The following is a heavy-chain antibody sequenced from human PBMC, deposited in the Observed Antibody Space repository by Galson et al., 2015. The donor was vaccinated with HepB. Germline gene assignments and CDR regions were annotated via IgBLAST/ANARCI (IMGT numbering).Heavy chain of an antibody. CDR3: ARERGRGYSSGWFDP. Sequence: SLRLSCAASGFTFSSYGMHWVRQAPGKGLEWVAVIWYDGSNKYYADSVKGRFTISRDNSKNTLYLQMNSLRAEDTAVYYCARERGRGYSSGWFDPWGQGTLVTVSS. J-gene: IGHJ5*02. CDR1: GFTFSSYG. D-gene: IGHD6-19*01. CDR2: IWYDGSNK. V-gene: IGHV3-33*01.